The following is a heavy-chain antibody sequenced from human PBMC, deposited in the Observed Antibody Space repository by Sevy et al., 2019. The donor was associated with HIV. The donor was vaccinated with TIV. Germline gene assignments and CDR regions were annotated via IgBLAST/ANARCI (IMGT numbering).Heavy chain of an antibody. J-gene: IGHJ3*01. CDR1: GFTFTTYT. Sequence: GGSLRLSCAASGFTFTTYTMNWVRQAPGKGLEWVSSITSSSNYIYYADSVKGRFTISRDKAKDSVYLQMNSLRAEDTAVYYCARPYGSGSWEAFDVWGQWTMVTVSS. CDR2: ITSSSNYI. CDR3: ARPYGSGSWEAFDV. D-gene: IGHD3-10*01. V-gene: IGHV3-21*01.